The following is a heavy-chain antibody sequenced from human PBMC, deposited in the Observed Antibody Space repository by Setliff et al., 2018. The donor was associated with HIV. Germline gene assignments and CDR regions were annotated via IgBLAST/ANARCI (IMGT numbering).Heavy chain of an antibody. Sequence: ASETLSLTCTVSGASISSTLYYWAWIRQPPGKRLEWIGSIYYSGSTYYNPSLKSRVSMSIDTSRNQFSLKLTSVTAADTAVYFCARFPTVVTAPGFWGRGTLVTVSS. CDR3: ARFPTVVTAPGF. J-gene: IGHJ4*02. D-gene: IGHD2-21*02. CDR1: GASISSTLYY. V-gene: IGHV4-39*01. CDR2: IYYSGST.